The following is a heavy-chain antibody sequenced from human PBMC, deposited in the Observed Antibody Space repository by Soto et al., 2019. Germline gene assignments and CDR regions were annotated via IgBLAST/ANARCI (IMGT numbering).Heavy chain of an antibody. Sequence: GGSLRLSCATSGFTFDDYGMSWVRQVPGKGLEWVSGVNWNAAGIGYADSVKGRFTISRDNAKNSLYLQMNSLRAEDTALYYCARRPSRYCSSTTCYASDYWGQGTLVTVSS. CDR1: GFTFDDYG. D-gene: IGHD2-2*01. J-gene: IGHJ4*02. CDR3: ARRPSRYCSSTTCYASDY. V-gene: IGHV3-20*04. CDR2: VNWNAAGI.